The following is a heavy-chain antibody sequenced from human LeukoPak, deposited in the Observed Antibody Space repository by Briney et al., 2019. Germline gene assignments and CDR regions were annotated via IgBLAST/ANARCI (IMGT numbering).Heavy chain of an antibody. J-gene: IGHJ3*02. D-gene: IGHD2-2*02. Sequence: GGSLRLSCAASGFTFSSYSMNWVRQAPGKGLEWVSSISGSSSYIYYADSVKGRFTISRDNAKNSLYLQMNSLRAEDTAVYYCARGRYCGSTSCYTGGSPDAFDIWGQGTMVTVSS. CDR2: ISGSSSYI. V-gene: IGHV3-21*01. CDR1: GFTFSSYS. CDR3: ARGRYCGSTSCYTGGSPDAFDI.